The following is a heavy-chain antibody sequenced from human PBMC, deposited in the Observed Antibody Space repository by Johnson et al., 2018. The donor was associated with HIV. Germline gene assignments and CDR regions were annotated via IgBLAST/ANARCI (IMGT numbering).Heavy chain of an antibody. Sequence: QVQLVESGGGVVQPGRSLRLSCAASGFTFSDYYMSWIRQAPGKGLEWVSYISSSGSTIYYADSVKGRFTISRDNFKKTLFLQMDSLRTEDTAVYYCARGRKDMEAADGLDNDGFDMWGQGTLVTVSS. CDR1: GFTFSDYY. J-gene: IGHJ3*02. CDR2: ISSSGSTI. D-gene: IGHD6-13*01. CDR3: ARGRKDMEAADGLDNDGFDM. V-gene: IGHV3-11*04.